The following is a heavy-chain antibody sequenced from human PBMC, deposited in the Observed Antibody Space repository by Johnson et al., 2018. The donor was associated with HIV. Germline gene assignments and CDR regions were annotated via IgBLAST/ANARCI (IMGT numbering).Heavy chain of an antibody. D-gene: IGHD3-22*01. J-gene: IGHJ3*01. CDR1: GFTFSDHA. CDR2: MSGSGAVT. Sequence: EVQVVESGGGLVQPGGSLRLSCAASGFTFSDHAMGWVRQAPGKGLEWVSSMSGSGAVTYYADSVKGRFTISRDNSKNRLFLQMNSLRAEDTAVYYCAKDPAVVPPICFDVWGQGTMVTVSS. CDR3: AKDPAVVPPICFDV. V-gene: IGHV3-23*04.